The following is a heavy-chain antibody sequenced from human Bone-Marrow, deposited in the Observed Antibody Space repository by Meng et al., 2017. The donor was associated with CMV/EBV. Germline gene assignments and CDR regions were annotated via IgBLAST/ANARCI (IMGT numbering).Heavy chain of an antibody. CDR2: ISYDGSNK. V-gene: IGHV3-30-3*01. CDR3: ARDSNHNYYYYYGMDV. J-gene: IGHJ6*02. D-gene: IGHD4-11*01. CDR1: GFTFSSYA. Sequence: GGSLRLSCAASGFTFSSYAMHWVRQAPGKGLEWVAVISYDGSNKYYADSVKGRFTISRDNAKNSLYLQMNSLRAEDTAVYYCARDSNHNYYYYYGMDVWGQGTTVTGAS.